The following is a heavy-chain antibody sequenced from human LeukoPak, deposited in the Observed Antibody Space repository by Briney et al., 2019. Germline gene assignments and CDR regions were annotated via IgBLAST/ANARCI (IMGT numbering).Heavy chain of an antibody. V-gene: IGHV1-2*02. CDR2: INPNSGGT. J-gene: IGHJ4*02. Sequence: ASVKVSCKASGYTFTGYYMHWVRQAPGQGLEWMGWINPNSGGTNYAQKLQGRVTMTTDTSTSTAYMELRSLRSDDTAVYYCARDRIAAAGPRFDYWGQGTLVTVSS. CDR3: ARDRIAAAGPRFDY. D-gene: IGHD6-13*01. CDR1: GYTFTGYY.